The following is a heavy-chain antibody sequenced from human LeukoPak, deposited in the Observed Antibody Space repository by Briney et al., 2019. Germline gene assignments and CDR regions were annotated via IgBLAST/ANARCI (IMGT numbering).Heavy chain of an antibody. V-gene: IGHV3-21*01. CDR1: GFTFSSYS. CDR3: ARAAGSTSASDY. Sequence: GGSLRLSCAASGFTFSSYSMNWVRQAPGKGLEWVSSISSSSSYIYYADSVKGRFTISRDNAKNSLYLQMNSLRAEDTAVYYCARAAGSTSASDYWGQGTLVTVSS. J-gene: IGHJ4*02. CDR2: ISSSSSYI. D-gene: IGHD2-2*01.